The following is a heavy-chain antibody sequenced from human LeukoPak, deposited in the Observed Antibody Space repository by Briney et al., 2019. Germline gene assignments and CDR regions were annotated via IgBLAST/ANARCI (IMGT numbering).Heavy chain of an antibody. J-gene: IGHJ3*02. CDR3: ALAQWLVNDAFDI. CDR2: INHSGST. Sequence: SETLSLTCAGYGGSVSGYYWSWLRQPPGKGLKWIGEINHSGSTNDNPSLKSRVTISVDTSKNQFPLKLSSVTAADTAVYYCALAQWLVNDAFDIWGQGTMVTVSA. CDR1: GGSVSGYY. V-gene: IGHV4-34*01. D-gene: IGHD6-19*01.